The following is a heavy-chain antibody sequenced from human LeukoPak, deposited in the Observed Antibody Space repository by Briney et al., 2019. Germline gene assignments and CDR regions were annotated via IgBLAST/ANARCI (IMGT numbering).Heavy chain of an antibody. Sequence: ASVKVSCKASGYTFTSYDINWVRQATGQGLEWMGWMNPNSGNKGYAQKFQGRVTMTRNTSISTAYMELSSLRSEDTAVYYCARTNNYGDYDDYWGQGTLVTVSS. J-gene: IGHJ4*02. CDR1: GYTFTSYD. D-gene: IGHD4-17*01. CDR3: ARTNNYGDYDDY. V-gene: IGHV1-8*01. CDR2: MNPNSGNK.